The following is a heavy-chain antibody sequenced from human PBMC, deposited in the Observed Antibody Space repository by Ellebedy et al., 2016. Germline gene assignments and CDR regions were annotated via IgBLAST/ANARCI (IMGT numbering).Heavy chain of an antibody. CDR1: GYSFTSYW. CDR3: ARLVRVDYYGSGSLNWFDP. D-gene: IGHD3-10*01. J-gene: IGHJ5*02. V-gene: IGHV5-51*01. Sequence: GESLKISXKGSGYSFTSYWIGWVRQMPGKGLEWMGIIYPGDSDTRYSPSFQGQVTISADKSISTAYLQWSSLKASDTAMYYCARLVRVDYYGSGSLNWFDPWGQGTLVTVSS. CDR2: IYPGDSDT.